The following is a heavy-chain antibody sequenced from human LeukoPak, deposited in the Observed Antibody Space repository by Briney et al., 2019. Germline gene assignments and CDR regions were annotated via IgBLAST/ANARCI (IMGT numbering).Heavy chain of an antibody. D-gene: IGHD3-3*01. V-gene: IGHV5-51*01. Sequence: GEYLKISFKGSGYSFPNYWIAWVRQMPGKGLEWMWIIYPRDSDTRYSPSFQGQVTISADKSITTAYLQWSSLKASDTGIYYCARAQVFGVVIPTSFDPWGQGTLVTVSS. CDR1: GYSFPNYW. CDR3: ARAQVFGVVIPTSFDP. CDR2: IYPRDSDT. J-gene: IGHJ5*02.